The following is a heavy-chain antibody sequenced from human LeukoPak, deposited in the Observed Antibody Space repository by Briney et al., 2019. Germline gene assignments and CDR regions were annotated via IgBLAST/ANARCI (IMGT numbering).Heavy chain of an antibody. J-gene: IGHJ4*02. CDR2: IYYSGST. CDR1: GGSVSRSDSH. CDR3: VRRTSGSYSDY. D-gene: IGHD1-26*01. V-gene: IGHV4-39*01. Sequence: PSETLSLTCSVSGGSVSRSDSHWGWIRQAPGKGLEWIGSIYYSGSTYYNPSLKSRVTMSVDTSKNQFSLKLSSVIAADTAVYYCVRRTSGSYSDYWGQGTLVTVSS.